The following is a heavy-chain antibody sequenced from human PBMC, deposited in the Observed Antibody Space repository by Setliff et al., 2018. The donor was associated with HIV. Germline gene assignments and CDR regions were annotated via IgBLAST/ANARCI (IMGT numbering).Heavy chain of an antibody. D-gene: IGHD3-16*01. CDR2: ISASGNT. Sequence: SETLSLTCTVSGPPIAIGSYYWTWIRQPAGRGLEWIGHISASGNTKYSPSLKSRVTISLVTSKAQFSLKLDSVTAADTAVYYCARGLSCASTWWYTYYYYYYGLDVWGQGTTVTVSS. CDR1: GPPIAIGSYY. V-gene: IGHV4-61*09. J-gene: IGHJ6*02. CDR3: ARGLSCASTWWYTYYYYYYGLDV.